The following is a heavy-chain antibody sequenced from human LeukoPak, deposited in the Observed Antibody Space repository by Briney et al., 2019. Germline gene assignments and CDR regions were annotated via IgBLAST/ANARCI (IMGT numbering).Heavy chain of an antibody. V-gene: IGHV3-21*01. D-gene: IGHD6-6*01. CDR1: GFTFSNAW. CDR3: ARGVEYSSSSAGSYFDY. J-gene: IGHJ4*02. Sequence: GGSLRLSCAASGFTFSNAWMSWVRQAPGKGLEWVSWISSSSSYIYYADSVKGRFTISRDNAKNSLYLQMNSLRAEDTAVYYCARGVEYSSSSAGSYFDYWGQGTLVTVSS. CDR2: ISSSSSYI.